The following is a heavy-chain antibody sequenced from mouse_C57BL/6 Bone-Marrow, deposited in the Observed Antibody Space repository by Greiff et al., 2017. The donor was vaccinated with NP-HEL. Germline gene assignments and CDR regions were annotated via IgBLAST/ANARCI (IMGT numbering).Heavy chain of an antibody. J-gene: IGHJ4*01. CDR2: IDPEDGET. Sequence: EVQLQQSGAELVKPGASVKLSCTASGFNITDYSMHWVKQRTEQGLEWIGRIDPEDGETKYAAKFQGKATMTADTSSNTAYLQLSSLTSEDTAVYYCARSGCTTVVATPMDYWGQGTSVTVSS. CDR1: GFNITDYS. D-gene: IGHD1-1*01. V-gene: IGHV14-2*01. CDR3: ARSGCTTVVATPMDY.